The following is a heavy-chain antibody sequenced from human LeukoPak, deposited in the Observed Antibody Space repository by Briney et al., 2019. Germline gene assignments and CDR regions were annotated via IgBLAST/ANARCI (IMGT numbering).Heavy chain of an antibody. Sequence: PSETLSLTCTVFGDSISGYYWSWIRQPPGKGLEWFGYIHYSGSTNYNPSLKSRVTISIDTSKKHFSLRLTSVTAADTAVYYCARGGGGIAATPWGQGTMVTVSS. CDR3: ARGGGGIAATP. CDR2: IHYSGST. J-gene: IGHJ3*01. V-gene: IGHV4-59*01. D-gene: IGHD6-25*01. CDR1: GDSISGYY.